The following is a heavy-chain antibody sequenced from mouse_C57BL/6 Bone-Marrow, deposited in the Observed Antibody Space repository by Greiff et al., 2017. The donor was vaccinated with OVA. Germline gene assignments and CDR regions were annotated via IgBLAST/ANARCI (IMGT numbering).Heavy chain of an antibody. D-gene: IGHD2-3*01. J-gene: IGHJ3*01. CDR2: INSAGGST. Sequence: EVQLMEPGGGLVQPGASLKLSCESNEYEFPSHDMSWVRKTPEKRLELVAAINSAGGSTYYPDTMERRFIISIDTTKKTLYLQMSSLRSEDTALYYCASPYDGYPLFADWGQGTPVTVSA. CDR1: EYEFPSHD. CDR3: ASPYDGYPLFAD. V-gene: IGHV5-2*01.